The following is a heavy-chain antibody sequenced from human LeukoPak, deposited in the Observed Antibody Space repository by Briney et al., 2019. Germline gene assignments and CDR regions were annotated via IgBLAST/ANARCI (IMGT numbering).Heavy chain of an antibody. CDR1: GGSISSSSYY. Sequence: SETLSLTCTVSGGSISSSSYYWGWIRQPPGKGLEWIGSIYYSGSTYYNPSLKSRVTISVDTSKNQFSLKLSSVTAADTAVYYCASQLVPGYFDYWGQGTLVTVSP. J-gene: IGHJ4*02. CDR2: IYYSGST. CDR3: ASQLVPGYFDY. V-gene: IGHV4-39*01. D-gene: IGHD6-13*01.